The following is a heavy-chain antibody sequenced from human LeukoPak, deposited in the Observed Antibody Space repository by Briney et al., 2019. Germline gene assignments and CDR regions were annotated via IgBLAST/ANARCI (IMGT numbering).Heavy chain of an antibody. Sequence: PSETLSLTCAVYGGSFSGYYWSWIRQPPGKGLEWIGEINHSGSTNYNPSLKSRVTISVDTSKNQFSLKLSSVTAADTAVYYCARHHPVLRYFDWLLYRGWFDPWGQGTLVTVSS. V-gene: IGHV4-34*01. CDR3: ARHHPVLRYFDWLLYRGWFDP. D-gene: IGHD3-9*01. J-gene: IGHJ5*02. CDR1: GGSFSGYY. CDR2: INHSGST.